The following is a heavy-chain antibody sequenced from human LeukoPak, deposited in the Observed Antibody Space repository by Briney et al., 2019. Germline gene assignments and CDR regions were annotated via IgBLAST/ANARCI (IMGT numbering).Heavy chain of an antibody. D-gene: IGHD2/OR15-2a*01. J-gene: IGHJ4*02. CDR3: AKGGVQNSGIYDFGY. V-gene: IGHV3-13*01. CDR1: GFTFIEYD. Sequence: GGSLRLSCAASGFTFIEYDMYWVRQVLGKGLEWVSVIGNRGETHYAGSVEGRFTISRENAESSVYLKMNNLRVDDTAVYYCAKGGVQNSGIYDFGYWGQGAIVTV. CDR2: IGNRGET.